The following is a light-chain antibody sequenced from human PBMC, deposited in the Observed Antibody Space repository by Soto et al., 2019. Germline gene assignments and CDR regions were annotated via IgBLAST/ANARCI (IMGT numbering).Light chain of an antibody. V-gene: IGKV3-11*01. J-gene: IGKJ4*01. Sequence: ENVLTQSPATLSLSPGERATLSCRASQSINSHLVWYQQKPGQAPRLLMYDTSIRATDIPARFSGSGSGTDFTLAISSLEPEDFAVYYCQQRSNWPLTFGGGTKVEIK. CDR2: DTS. CDR3: QQRSNWPLT. CDR1: QSINSH.